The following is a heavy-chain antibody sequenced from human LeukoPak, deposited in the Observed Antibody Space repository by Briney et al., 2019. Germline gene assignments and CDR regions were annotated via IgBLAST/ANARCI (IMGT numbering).Heavy chain of an antibody. Sequence: PGGSLRLSCAASGFTFSSSSMNWVRQAPGKGLEWVSSISSSSSYIYFADSVKGRFTISRDNAKSSVYLQMNSLRAEDTAVYYCARALASGSSASDYWGQGTLVTVSS. CDR3: ARALASGSSASDY. CDR2: ISSSSSYI. V-gene: IGHV3-21*01. J-gene: IGHJ4*02. CDR1: GFTFSSSS. D-gene: IGHD1-26*01.